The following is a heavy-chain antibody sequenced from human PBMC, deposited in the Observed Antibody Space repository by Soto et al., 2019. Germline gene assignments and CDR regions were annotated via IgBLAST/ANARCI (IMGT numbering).Heavy chain of an antibody. CDR1: GYTFTSYD. D-gene: IGHD3-3*01. Sequence: ASVKVSCKASGYTFTSYDINWVRQATGQGLEWMGWMNPNSGNTGYAQKFQGRVTMTRNTSISTAYMELSSLRSEDTAVYYCARWPHYDFWSGYYSGVYWFDPWGQGTLVTVSS. CDR3: ARWPHYDFWSGYYSGVYWFDP. V-gene: IGHV1-8*01. CDR2: MNPNSGNT. J-gene: IGHJ5*02.